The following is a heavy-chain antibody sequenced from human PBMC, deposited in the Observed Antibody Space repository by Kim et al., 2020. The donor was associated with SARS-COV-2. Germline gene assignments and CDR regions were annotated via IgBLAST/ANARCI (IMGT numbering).Heavy chain of an antibody. Sequence: SETLSLTCTVSGDSISGSRDFWGWIRQPPGKGLDWIGTILYTGSTYYTPSFKSRVTISVDTSKNQFSLKLTSMTAADTAVYYCARHKRPQALGPDYWGQGTLVTVSS. CDR1: GDSISGSRDF. J-gene: IGHJ4*02. V-gene: IGHV4-39*01. CDR3: ARHKRPQALGPDY. CDR2: ILYTGST.